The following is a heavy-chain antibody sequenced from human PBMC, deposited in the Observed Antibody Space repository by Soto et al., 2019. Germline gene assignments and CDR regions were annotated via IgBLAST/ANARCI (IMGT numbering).Heavy chain of an antibody. V-gene: IGHV4-4*02. CDR3: ARSITFDWLFFDN. Sequence: SETMSLTCAVSGGSISRSNWWSWVRQPPGKGLEWIGEIYHSGSTNYNTSLKSRVTIPVDKSKNQFSLNLSSLTAADTAVYYCARSITFDWLFFDNWGQGTLVTVSS. CDR2: IYHSGST. D-gene: IGHD3-9*01. CDR1: GGSISRSNW. J-gene: IGHJ4*02.